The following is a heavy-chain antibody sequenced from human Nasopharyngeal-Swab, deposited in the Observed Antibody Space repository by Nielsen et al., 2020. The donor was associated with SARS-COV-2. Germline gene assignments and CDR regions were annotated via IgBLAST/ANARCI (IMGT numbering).Heavy chain of an antibody. D-gene: IGHD3-3*01. V-gene: IGHV3-48*03. J-gene: IGHJ4*02. CDR2: TSSSGSTI. CDR3: ARAESTYYDFWSGYYFFDY. CDR1: GFTFSSYE. Sequence: GESLKISCAASGFTFSSYEMNWVRQAPGKGLEWVSYTSSSGSTIYYADSVKGRFTISRDNAKNSLYLQMNSLRAEDTAVYYCARAESTYYDFWSGYYFFDYWGQGTLVTVSS.